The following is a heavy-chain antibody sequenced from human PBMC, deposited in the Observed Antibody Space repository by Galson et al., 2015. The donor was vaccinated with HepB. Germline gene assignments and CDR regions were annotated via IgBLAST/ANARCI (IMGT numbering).Heavy chain of an antibody. CDR2: IKEDGSEK. D-gene: IGHD7-27*01. CDR3: ATGNWGGVGY. V-gene: IGHV3-7*03. CDR1: GLTFRNLW. Sequence: SLRLSCAASGLTFRNLWMNWVRQAPGKGLEWVASIKEDGSEKYYVDSVKGRFIISRDNAENSMYLQMNSLRGEETAVYYCATGNWGGVGYWGRGTLVTVSS. J-gene: IGHJ4*02.